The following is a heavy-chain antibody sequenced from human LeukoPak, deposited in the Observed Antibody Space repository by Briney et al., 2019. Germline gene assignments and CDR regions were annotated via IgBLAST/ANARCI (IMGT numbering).Heavy chain of an antibody. CDR2: INGGGVNT. CDR3: AKDRATVTLY. J-gene: IGHJ4*02. CDR1: GFTFSSYA. D-gene: IGHD4-17*01. Sequence: GGSLRLSCAASGFTFSSYAMSWVRQAPGKGLEWVSTINGGGVNTHYADSVGGRFTISRDNSKNTLFLQMNSLRDEDTAVYYCAKDRATVTLYWSQGTLVTVSS. V-gene: IGHV3-23*01.